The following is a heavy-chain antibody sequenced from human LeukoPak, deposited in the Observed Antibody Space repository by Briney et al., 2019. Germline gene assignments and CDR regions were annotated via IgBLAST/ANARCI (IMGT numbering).Heavy chain of an antibody. CDR1: GFTFDDYA. V-gene: IGHV3-9*01. J-gene: IGHJ4*02. Sequence: PGRSLRPSCAASGFTFDDYAMHWVRQAPGKGLEWVSGISWNSGSIGYADSVKGRFTISRDNSKNTLYLQMNSLRAEDTALYYCAKDGDSSGWYGLDYWGQGILVTVSS. CDR3: AKDGDSSGWYGLDY. D-gene: IGHD6-19*01. CDR2: ISWNSGSI.